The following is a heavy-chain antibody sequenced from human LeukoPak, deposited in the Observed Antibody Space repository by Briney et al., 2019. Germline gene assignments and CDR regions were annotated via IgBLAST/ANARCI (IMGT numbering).Heavy chain of an antibody. V-gene: IGHV1-3*01. CDR1: GYTFNTYA. CDR3: ARAYYDSPVGY. Sequence: ASVKVSCKASGYTFNTYAMHWVRQAPGQRLEWMGWINAGNGNTKYSQKFQGRVTITRDTSTSTAYMELRSLRSDDTAVYYCARAYYDSPVGYWGQGTLVTVSS. J-gene: IGHJ4*02. D-gene: IGHD3-22*01. CDR2: INAGNGNT.